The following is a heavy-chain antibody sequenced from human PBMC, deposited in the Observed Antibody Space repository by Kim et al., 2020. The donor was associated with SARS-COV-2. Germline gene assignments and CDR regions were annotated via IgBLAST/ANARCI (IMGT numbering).Heavy chain of an antibody. CDR2: IKQDGSLN. CDR1: GFTFSTYW. J-gene: IGHJ3*02. D-gene: IGHD6-13*01. Sequence: GGSLRLSCTASGFTFSTYWMTWVRQAPGKGLEWVANIKQDGSLNHYVDSVRGRFTISRDNAKNSLFLQMDRLRAEDTAVYYCARDYTTRDSISWYDAVDIWGQGTTVTVSS. V-gene: IGHV3-7*01. CDR3: ARDYTTRDSISWYDAVDI.